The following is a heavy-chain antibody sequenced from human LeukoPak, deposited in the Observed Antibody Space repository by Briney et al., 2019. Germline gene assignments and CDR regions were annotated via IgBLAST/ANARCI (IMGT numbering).Heavy chain of an antibody. J-gene: IGHJ4*02. CDR3: ARHLQDGFGGRRLVS. Sequence: GESLKISRRALAHAWIVWVRQVPGKGLEWGGIIWPDDYDTTYSPSLQGQVTISADRSTNPAYLQCSSLKASDAGMCYCARHLQDGFGGRRLVSWGQGTLVTVSS. CDR2: IWPDDYDT. D-gene: IGHD2-15*01. CDR1: AHAW. V-gene: IGHV5-51*01.